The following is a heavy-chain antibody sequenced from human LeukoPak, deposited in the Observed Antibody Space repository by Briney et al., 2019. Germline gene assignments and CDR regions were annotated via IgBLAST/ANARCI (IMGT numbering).Heavy chain of an antibody. D-gene: IGHD4-17*01. Sequence: ASVKVSCKASGYTFTGYHMHWVRQAPGQGLEWMGRINPNSGGTNYAQKLQGRVTMTTDTSTSTAYMELRSLRSDDTAVYYCARDPPTVTANYYYGMDVWGQGTTVTVSS. CDR2: INPNSGGT. J-gene: IGHJ6*02. CDR3: ARDPPTVTANYYYGMDV. CDR1: GYTFTGYH. V-gene: IGHV1-2*06.